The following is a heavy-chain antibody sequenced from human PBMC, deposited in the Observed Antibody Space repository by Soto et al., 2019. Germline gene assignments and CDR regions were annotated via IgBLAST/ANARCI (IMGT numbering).Heavy chain of an antibody. CDR2: IYYSGST. Sequence: SETLSLTCTVSGGSISSGGYYWSWIRQHPGKGLEWIGYIYYSGSTYYNPSLKSRVTISVDTSKNQFSLKLSSVTAAGTAVYYCARYVVVPAATISRFDPWGQGTLVTVSS. CDR3: ARYVVVPAATISRFDP. V-gene: IGHV4-31*03. D-gene: IGHD2-2*01. CDR1: GGSISSGGYY. J-gene: IGHJ5*02.